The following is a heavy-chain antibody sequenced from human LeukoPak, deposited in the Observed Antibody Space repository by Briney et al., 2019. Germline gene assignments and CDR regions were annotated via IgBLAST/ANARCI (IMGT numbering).Heavy chain of an antibody. Sequence: GGSLRLSCAASGFTSSDYYMGWIRQAPGKGLEWVSYISSSGSTIYYADSVKGRFTISRDNAKNSLYLQMNSLRAEDTAVYYCARDRVGSCYFDYWGQGTLVTVSS. D-gene: IGHD1-26*01. V-gene: IGHV3-11*01. CDR1: GFTSSDYY. CDR2: ISSSGSTI. J-gene: IGHJ4*02. CDR3: ARDRVGSCYFDY.